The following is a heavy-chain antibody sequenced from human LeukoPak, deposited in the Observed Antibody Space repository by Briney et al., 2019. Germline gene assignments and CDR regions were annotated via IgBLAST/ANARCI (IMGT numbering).Heavy chain of an antibody. CDR3: AELGITMIGGV. CDR1: GFTFSSYE. Sequence: RGSLRLSCATSGFTFSSYEMNWVRQAPGKGLEWVSYISSSGSTIYYADSVKGRFTISRDNAKNSLYLQMNSLRAEDTAVYYCAELGITMIGGVWGKGTTVTISS. J-gene: IGHJ6*04. V-gene: IGHV3-48*03. CDR2: ISSSGSTI. D-gene: IGHD3-10*02.